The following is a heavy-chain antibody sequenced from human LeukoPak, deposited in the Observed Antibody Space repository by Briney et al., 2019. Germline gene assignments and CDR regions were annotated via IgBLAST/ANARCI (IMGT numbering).Heavy chain of an antibody. Sequence: GGSLRLSCEASGFTFSSYWMSWVRQAPGKGLEWVAHIKEDESDEYYVDSVKGRFTISRDNAKNSLYLQMSNLRAEDTAVYFCARGGGLDVWGQGATVTVS. CDR3: ARGGGLDV. D-gene: IGHD3-16*01. CDR1: GFTFSSYW. CDR2: IKEDESDE. V-gene: IGHV3-7*03. J-gene: IGHJ6*02.